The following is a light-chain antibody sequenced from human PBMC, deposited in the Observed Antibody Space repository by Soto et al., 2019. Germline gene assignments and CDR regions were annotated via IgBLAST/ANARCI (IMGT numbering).Light chain of an antibody. Sequence: QSVLTQPASVSGSHGQSITISCTGTSSDVGGYNYVSWYQQHPGKAPKLMIYDVSNRPSGVSNRFSGSKSGNTASLTISGLQAEDEADYYCSSYRSRSTLLYVFGTGTKVTVL. J-gene: IGLJ1*01. CDR2: DVS. CDR3: SSYRSRSTLLYV. CDR1: SSDVGGYNY. V-gene: IGLV2-14*01.